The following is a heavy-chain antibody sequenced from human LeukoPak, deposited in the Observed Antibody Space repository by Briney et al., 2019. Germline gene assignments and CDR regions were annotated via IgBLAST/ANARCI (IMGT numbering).Heavy chain of an antibody. CDR1: GLTFGNYA. CDR3: TRGWSGVYYYYYGMDV. Sequence: GGSLRLSCAASGLTFGNYAMSWVRQAPGKVVEGVGFFRSKAYGGTTEYAASVKGRFTISRDDSKTIAYLQMNSLKTEDTAVYYCTRGWSGVYYYYYGMDVWGQGTTVTVSS. CDR2: FRSKAYGGTT. J-gene: IGHJ6*02. D-gene: IGHD6-13*01. V-gene: IGHV3-49*04.